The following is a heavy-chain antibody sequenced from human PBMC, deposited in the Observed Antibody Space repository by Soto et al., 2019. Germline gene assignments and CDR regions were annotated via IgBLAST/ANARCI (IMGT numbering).Heavy chain of an antibody. CDR1: GYTFTSYY. J-gene: IGHJ6*02. D-gene: IGHD1-26*01. CDR3: ARAPGKGYYYYYGMDV. Sequence: GASVKVSCKASGYTFTSYYMHWVRQAPGQGLEWMGIINPSGGSTSYAQKFQGRVTMTRDTSTSTVYMELSSLRSEDTAVYYCARAPGKGYYYYYGMDVWGQGTTVTVSS. CDR2: INPSGGST. V-gene: IGHV1-46*01.